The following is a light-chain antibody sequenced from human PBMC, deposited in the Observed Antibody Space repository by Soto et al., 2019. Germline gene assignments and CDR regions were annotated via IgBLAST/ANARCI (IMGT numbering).Light chain of an antibody. CDR1: QSGSSY. V-gene: IGKV3-11*01. CDR2: DAS. Sequence: EIVLTQSPATLSLSPGERATLSFRASQSGSSYLALYQQKPGQAPRLLIYDASNRATGIPARFSGSGSGTDFTLTISSLEPEDLAVYFCQQYGTSPWTFGQGTKVDIK. CDR3: QQYGTSPWT. J-gene: IGKJ1*01.